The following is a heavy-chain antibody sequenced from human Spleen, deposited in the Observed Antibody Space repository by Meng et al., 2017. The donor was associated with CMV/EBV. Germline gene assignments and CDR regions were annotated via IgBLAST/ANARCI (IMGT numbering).Heavy chain of an antibody. CDR2: IIPRVGVT. D-gene: IGHD2-2*02. J-gene: IGHJ2*01. V-gene: IGHV1-69*01. Sequence: NHDSSWVRQAPGLRPEWMGGIIPRVGVTNYATKFQGRVKMTADESTHTIYMELSSLRSGDTAMYYCARDQYCTRTSCYTNDWYFDLWGRGTLVTVSS. CDR3: ARDQYCTRTSCYTNDWYFDL. CDR1: NHD.